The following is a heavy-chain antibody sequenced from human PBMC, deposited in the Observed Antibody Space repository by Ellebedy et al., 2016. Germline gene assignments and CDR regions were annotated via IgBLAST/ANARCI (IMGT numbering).Heavy chain of an antibody. CDR2: IYSGGST. Sequence: LSLTCAASGLIVDYMSWVRQAPGKGLDWLSVIYSGGSTYYADSVKGRFTISRDTSNNTLFLQLNNLRAEDTAVYYCASGRTAAGVFNWFDPWGQGTLVTVSS. CDR1: GLIVDY. V-gene: IGHV3-53*01. CDR3: ASGRTAAGVFNWFDP. D-gene: IGHD2-8*01. J-gene: IGHJ5*02.